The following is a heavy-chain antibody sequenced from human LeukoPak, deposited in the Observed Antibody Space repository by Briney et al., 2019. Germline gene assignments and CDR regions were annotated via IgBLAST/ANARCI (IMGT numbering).Heavy chain of an antibody. J-gene: IGHJ6*03. Sequence: ASVKVSCKASGYTFTSYGISWVRQAPGQGLEWMGWISAYNGNTNYAQKLQGRVTMTTDTSTSTAYMELRSLRSDDTAVYYCARAHAAGVIRYYYYMDVWGKGTTVTVSS. D-gene: IGHD3-10*01. V-gene: IGHV1-18*01. CDR1: GYTFTSYG. CDR2: ISAYNGNT. CDR3: ARAHAAGVIRYYYYMDV.